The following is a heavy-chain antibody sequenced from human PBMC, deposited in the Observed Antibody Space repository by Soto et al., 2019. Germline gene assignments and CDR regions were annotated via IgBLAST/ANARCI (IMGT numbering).Heavy chain of an antibody. J-gene: IGHJ6*02. Sequence: PSETLSLTCAVSGGSISSSNWWSWVRQPPGKGLEWIGEIYHSGSTNYNPSLKSRVTISVDKSKNQFSLKLSSVTAADTAVYYCVRDLHSKVDTAMVTRYYYGMDVWGQGTTVTVSS. V-gene: IGHV4-4*02. D-gene: IGHD5-18*01. CDR2: IYHSGST. CDR3: VRDLHSKVDTAMVTRYYYGMDV. CDR1: GGSISSSNW.